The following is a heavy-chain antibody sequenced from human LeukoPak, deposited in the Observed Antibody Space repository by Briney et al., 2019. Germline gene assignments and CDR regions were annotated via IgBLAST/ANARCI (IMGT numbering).Heavy chain of an antibody. CDR3: ARGATISETGYFDF. D-gene: IGHD5-24*01. CDR1: GGSFSRYY. CDR2: IDHRGDT. V-gene: IGHV4-34*01. J-gene: IGHJ4*03. Sequence: PSETLSLTCAVYGGSFSRYYWSWIRQSPGKGLEWIAEIDHRGDTNYNPSVKSRVTISVDTSKNQFSLKVRSLSAADTAVYYCARGATISETGYFDFWGQGTPVSVSS.